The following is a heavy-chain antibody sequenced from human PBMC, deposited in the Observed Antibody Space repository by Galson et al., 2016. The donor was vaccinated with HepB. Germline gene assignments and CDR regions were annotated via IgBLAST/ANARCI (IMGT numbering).Heavy chain of an antibody. D-gene: IGHD2-15*01. Sequence: SLRLSCAASGFTFSSYTMNWVRQAPGKGLEWVSYISSSSSSIYYADSVKGRFTISRDNAKNSLYLQMNSLRDEDTAVYSCATQYCSGGSCYSAAPGYWYFDLWGRGTLVTVSS. V-gene: IGHV3-48*02. CDR3: ATQYCSGGSCYSAAPGYWYFDL. J-gene: IGHJ2*01. CDR1: GFTFSSYT. CDR2: ISSSSSSI.